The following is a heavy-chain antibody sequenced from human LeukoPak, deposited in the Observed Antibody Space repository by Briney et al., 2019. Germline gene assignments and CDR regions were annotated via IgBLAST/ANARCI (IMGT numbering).Heavy chain of an antibody. V-gene: IGHV3-23*01. CDR3: AKGAILWFGELLGDFDY. CDR1: GFTFSSYA. D-gene: IGHD3-10*01. CDR2: ISGSGGST. Sequence: GGSLRLSCAASGFTFSSYAMSWVRQAPRKGLEWVSAISGSGGSTYYADSVKGRFTISRDNSKNTLYLQMNSLRAEDTAVYYCAKGAILWFGELLGDFDYWGQGTLVTVSS. J-gene: IGHJ4*02.